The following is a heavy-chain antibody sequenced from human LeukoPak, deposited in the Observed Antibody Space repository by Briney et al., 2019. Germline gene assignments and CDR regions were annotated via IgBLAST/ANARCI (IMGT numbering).Heavy chain of an antibody. V-gene: IGHV4-38-2*02. CDR2: IYHSGST. CDR3: ARRGSSWELTYYFEY. J-gene: IGHJ4*02. CDR1: GYSISSGYY. D-gene: IGHD6-13*01. Sequence: SETLSLTCTVSGYSISSGYYWGWIRQPPGKGLEWIGSIYHSGSTYYNPSLKSRVTISVDTSKNQFSLKLSSVTAADTAVYYCARRGSSWELTYYFEYWGQGTLVTVSS.